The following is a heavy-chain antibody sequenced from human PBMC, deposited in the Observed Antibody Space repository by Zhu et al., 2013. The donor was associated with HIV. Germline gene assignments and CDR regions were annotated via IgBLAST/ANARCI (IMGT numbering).Heavy chain of an antibody. CDR2: MYQSGST. CDR3: ARVPPPGLNCSGGSCYEDAFDI. V-gene: IGHV4-38-2*02. CDR1: GSPISSAFY. Sequence: QVQLQESGPALVKASETLSLTCTVSGSPISSAFYWGWIRQTPGKGLEWIGTMYQSGSTFYNPSLRSRVTISVDTSKNQFSLKLSSVTAADTAVYYCARVPPPGLNCSGGSCYEDAFDIWGQRQWSPSLQ. D-gene: IGHD2-15*01. J-gene: IGHJ3*02.